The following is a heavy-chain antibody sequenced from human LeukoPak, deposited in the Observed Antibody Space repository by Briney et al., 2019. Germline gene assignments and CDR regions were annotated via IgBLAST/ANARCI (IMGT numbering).Heavy chain of an antibody. D-gene: IGHD3-22*01. CDR3: ARDRVLSYYYDSSGYYSPDAFDI. CDR2: INPNSGGT. CDR1: GYTFTGYY. Sequence: GASVKVSCKASGYTFTGYYMHWVRQAPGQGLEWMGWINPNSGGTNYAQKFQGRVTMTRDTSISTAYMELSRLRSDDTAVYYCARDRVLSYYYDSSGYYSPDAFDIWGQGTMVTVSS. V-gene: IGHV1-2*02. J-gene: IGHJ3*02.